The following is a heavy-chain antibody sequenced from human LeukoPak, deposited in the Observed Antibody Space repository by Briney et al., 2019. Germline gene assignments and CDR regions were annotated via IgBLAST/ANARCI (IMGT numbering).Heavy chain of an antibody. CDR3: ARSYSTLGDAFDI. Sequence: SQTLSLTCTVSGGSISSGDYYWSWIRQPPGKGLEWIGYIYYSGSTYYNPSLKSRVTISVDTSKNQFSLKLSSVTAADTAVYYCARSYSTLGDAFDIWGQGTMVTVSS. J-gene: IGHJ3*02. V-gene: IGHV4-30-4*01. CDR2: IYYSGST. CDR1: GGSISSGDYY. D-gene: IGHD6-13*01.